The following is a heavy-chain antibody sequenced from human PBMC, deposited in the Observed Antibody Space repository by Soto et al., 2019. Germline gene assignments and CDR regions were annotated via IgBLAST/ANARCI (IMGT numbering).Heavy chain of an antibody. D-gene: IGHD2-2*01. J-gene: IGHJ5*02. CDR2: GHQIRTR. CDR1: GGSCPAYY. CDR3: ARSKWFVPTARSRTNWFDA. Sequence: LSLNGAVYGGSCPAYYWSWVREPPGKGLEWIGEGHQIRTRNYNPALKSRATISLDTSKNHISLKLTSVTAADTAVYYCARSKWFVPTARSRTNWFDACRQGILVTASS. V-gene: IGHV4-34*01.